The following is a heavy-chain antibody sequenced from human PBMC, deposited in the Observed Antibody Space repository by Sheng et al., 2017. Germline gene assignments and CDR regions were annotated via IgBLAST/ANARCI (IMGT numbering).Heavy chain of an antibody. CDR1: GFTFSSYA. CDR2: ISYDGSNK. V-gene: IGHV3-30-3*01. D-gene: IGHD4-17*01. CDR3: AREGGGDYLPYYYYYMDV. J-gene: IGHJ6*03. Sequence: QVQLVESGGGVVQPGRSLRLSCAASGFTFSSYAMHWVRQAPGKGLEWVAVISYDGSNKYYADSVKGRFTISRDNSKNTLYLQMNSLRAEDTAVYYCAREGGGDYLPYYYYYMDVWGKGTTVTVSS.